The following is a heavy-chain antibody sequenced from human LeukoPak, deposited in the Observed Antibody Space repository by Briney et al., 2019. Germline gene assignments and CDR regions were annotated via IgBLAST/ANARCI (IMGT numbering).Heavy chain of an antibody. D-gene: IGHD6-19*01. CDR2: INPNSGGT. CDR3: ARAVAGIDY. J-gene: IGHJ4*02. Sequence: ASLKVSCKPSGYMFTAYYMHWVRQAPGQGLEWLGWINPNSGGTNYAEKFEGRVTMTRDTSISTAFMELSNLRFDDTAVYYCARAVAGIDYWGQGTLVTVSS. V-gene: IGHV1-2*02. CDR1: GYMFTAYY.